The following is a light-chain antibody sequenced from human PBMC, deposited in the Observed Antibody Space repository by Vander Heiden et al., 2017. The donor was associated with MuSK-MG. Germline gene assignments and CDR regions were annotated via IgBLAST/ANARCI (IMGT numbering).Light chain of an antibody. V-gene: IGLV2-18*02. CDR2: EVN. CDR3: SSSTPTGTLV. Sequence: QSALTQPPSVSGSPGQSVPISPTGISTDVDSFNRVSCYQQPPGTAPRLIIYEVNNRPSGVPDRFSGSKSGNTASLSISGLQAEDEADYFCSSSTPTGTLVFGGGTKLTVL. CDR1: STDVDSFNR. J-gene: IGLJ2*01.